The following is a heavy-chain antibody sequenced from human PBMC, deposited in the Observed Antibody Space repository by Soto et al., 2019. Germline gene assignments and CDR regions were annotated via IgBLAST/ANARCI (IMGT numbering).Heavy chain of an antibody. D-gene: IGHD4-17*01. CDR2: INAGNGNT. CDR3: ASESYGGEFDY. Sequence: QVQLVQSGAEEKKPGASVKVSCKASGYTFTSYAMHWVRQAPGQRLEWMGWINAGNGNTQYSQKFQGRVTITSDTSASTAYMELSSLRSDDTAVYYCASESYGGEFDYGGQGPLFTVSS. J-gene: IGHJ4*02. CDR1: GYTFTSYA. V-gene: IGHV1-3*05.